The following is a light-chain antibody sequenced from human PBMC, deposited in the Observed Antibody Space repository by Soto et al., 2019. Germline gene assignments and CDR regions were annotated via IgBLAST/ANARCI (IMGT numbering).Light chain of an antibody. CDR2: SNN. CDR1: SSNIGSNT. CDR3: AAWDDSLMGV. Sequence: QPVLTQPPSASGTPGQRVTISCSGSSSNIGSNTVSWYQQLPGTAPKLLVYSNNQRPSGVPDRFSGSKSGTSASLAISGLQSEDEADYYCAAWDDSLMGVFGGGTKVTV. V-gene: IGLV1-44*01. J-gene: IGLJ2*01.